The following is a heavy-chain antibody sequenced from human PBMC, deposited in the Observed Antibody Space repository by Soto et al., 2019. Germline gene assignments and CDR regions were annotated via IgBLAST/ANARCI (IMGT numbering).Heavy chain of an antibody. D-gene: IGHD3-10*01. V-gene: IGHV4-34*01. CDR3: GRVWGGAFDF. Sequence: PSETLSLTCAVYGGSFSGYYRSWIRQPPGKGLEWIGEINHGGSSNYNPSLKSRVTISVDTSKNQFSLKLSSVTAADTAVYYCGRVWGGAFDFWGQGTMVTVSS. J-gene: IGHJ3*01. CDR1: GGSFSGYY. CDR2: INHGGSS.